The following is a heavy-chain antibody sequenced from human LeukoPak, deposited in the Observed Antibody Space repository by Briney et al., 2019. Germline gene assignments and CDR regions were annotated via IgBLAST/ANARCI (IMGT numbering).Heavy chain of an antibody. D-gene: IGHD3-22*01. CDR3: ARDFGMIVVVTRSWFDP. CDR1: GYTLTELS. CDR2: INPNSGGT. J-gene: IGHJ5*02. Sequence: ASVKVSCKVSGYTLTELSMHWVRQAPGQGLEWMGWINPNSGGTNYAQKFQGRVTMTRDTSISTAYMELSRLRSDDTAVYYCARDFGMIVVVTRSWFDPWGQGTLVTVSS. V-gene: IGHV1-2*02.